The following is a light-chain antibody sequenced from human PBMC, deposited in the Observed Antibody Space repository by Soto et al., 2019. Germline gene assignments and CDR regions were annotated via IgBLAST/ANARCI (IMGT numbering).Light chain of an antibody. Sequence: EIVMTQSPDTLSVSPGERATLSCRTTVSVGSNLAWYQRKPGQAPRLLIFAAAVRAPGIPARFSGSGSGTEFTLSISSLQSEDFAVYYCQQFNDWPLTFDGGTKVESK. CDR3: QQFNDWPLT. V-gene: IGKV3-15*01. CDR1: VSVGSN. CDR2: AAA. J-gene: IGKJ4*01.